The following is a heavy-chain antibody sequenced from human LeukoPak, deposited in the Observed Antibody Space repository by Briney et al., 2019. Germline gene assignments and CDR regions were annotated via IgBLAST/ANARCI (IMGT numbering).Heavy chain of an antibody. CDR1: GDSISTYY. CDR3: ARVRDGYNWFDY. Sequence: TLSLTCTVSGDSISTYYWTWIRQPPGKGLEWIGYIYYSGSTNYNPSLKSRVTISVDTSKNQFSLKLSSVTAADTAVYYCARVRDGYNWFDYWGQGTLVTVSS. D-gene: IGHD5-24*01. V-gene: IGHV4-59*01. CDR2: IYYSGST. J-gene: IGHJ4*02.